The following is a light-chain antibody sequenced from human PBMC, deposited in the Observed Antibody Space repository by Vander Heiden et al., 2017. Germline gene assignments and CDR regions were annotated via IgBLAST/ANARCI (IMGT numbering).Light chain of an antibody. Sequence: QSALTQPASVSASPAQSITISCTGTSSDVGAYNYVSWYQQHPGKAPKLIIYDVTNRPSGVSNRFSGSKSGNTASLTTSGLQAEDEADYYCSSYTSSNTLVFGTGTKVTVL. CDR1: SSDVGAYNY. CDR3: SSYTSSNTLV. J-gene: IGLJ1*01. V-gene: IGLV2-14*03. CDR2: DVT.